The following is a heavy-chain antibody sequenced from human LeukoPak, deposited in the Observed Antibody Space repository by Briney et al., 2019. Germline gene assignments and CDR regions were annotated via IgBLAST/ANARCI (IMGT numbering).Heavy chain of an antibody. J-gene: IGHJ4*02. CDR2: INPDTGAT. D-gene: IGHD2-2*01. CDR1: GYTFTGYY. V-gene: IGHV1-2*02. Sequence: GASVKVSCKASGYTFTGYYMHWVRQAPGQGGEWMGWINPDTGATNYAQKFQGRVTMTRDMSITTAYMDLSSLRSDDTAVYYCARDERQLPLYYFDYWGQGTLVTVSS. CDR3: ARDERQLPLYYFDY.